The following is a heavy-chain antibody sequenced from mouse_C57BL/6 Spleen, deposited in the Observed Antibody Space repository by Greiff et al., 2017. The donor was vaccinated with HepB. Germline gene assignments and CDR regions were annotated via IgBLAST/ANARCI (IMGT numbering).Heavy chain of an antibody. CDR2: IHPGDGDT. V-gene: IGHV1-82*01. D-gene: IGHD2-2*01. CDR3: ALYYGYDLYYAMDY. J-gene: IGHJ4*01. Sequence: VQLQQSGPELVKPGASVKISCKASGYAFSSSWMNWVKQRPGKGLEWIGRIHPGDGDTNYNGKFKGKATLTADKSSSTAYMQLSSLTSEDSAVYFCALYYGYDLYYAMDYWGQGTSVTVSS. CDR1: GYAFSSSW.